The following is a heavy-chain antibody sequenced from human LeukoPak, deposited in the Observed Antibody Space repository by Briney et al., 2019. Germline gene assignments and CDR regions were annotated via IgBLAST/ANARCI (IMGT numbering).Heavy chain of an antibody. CDR1: GGSISSYY. Sequence: SETLSLTCTVSGGSISSYYWRWIRQPPGRGLEWVGYIYYSGSTNYNPSLKSRVTISVDTSKNQFSLKLSSVTAADTAVYYCASSALIASGLLLPKAFDYWGQGTLVTVSS. V-gene: IGHV4-59*08. CDR2: IYYSGST. CDR3: ASSALIASGLLLPKAFDY. J-gene: IGHJ4*02. D-gene: IGHD3-22*01.